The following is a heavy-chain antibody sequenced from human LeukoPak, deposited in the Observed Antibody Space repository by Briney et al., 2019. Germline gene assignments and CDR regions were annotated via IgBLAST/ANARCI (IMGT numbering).Heavy chain of an antibody. CDR1: GVSISSYY. V-gene: IGHV4-59*01. CDR2: IYYSGST. Sequence: SETLSLTCTVSGVSISSYYWSWIRQPPGKGLEWIGYIYYSGSTNYNPSLKSRVTISVDTSKNQFSLKLSSVTAADTAVYYCARDRNPYSSSWYGQSWFDPWGQGTLVTVSS. CDR3: ARDRNPYSSSWYGQSWFDP. J-gene: IGHJ5*02. D-gene: IGHD6-13*01.